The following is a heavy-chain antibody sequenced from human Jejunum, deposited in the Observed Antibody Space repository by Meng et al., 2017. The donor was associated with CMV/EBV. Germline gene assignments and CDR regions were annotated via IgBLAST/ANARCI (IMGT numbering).Heavy chain of an antibody. D-gene: IGHD5-12*01. Sequence: EVHLVESGGGLVKPGESLKISCVASGFSFKTYSMNWVRQAPGKGLEWLSSISGSDNYIFYADSAKGRFTITRDNAKNSLYLQINSLRVDDTAVYYCARDKDVDPILGLRAFDSWGQGTLGTVS. CDR3: ARDKDVDPILGLRAFDS. CDR2: ISGSDNYI. J-gene: IGHJ4*02. V-gene: IGHV3-21*01. CDR1: GFSFKTYS.